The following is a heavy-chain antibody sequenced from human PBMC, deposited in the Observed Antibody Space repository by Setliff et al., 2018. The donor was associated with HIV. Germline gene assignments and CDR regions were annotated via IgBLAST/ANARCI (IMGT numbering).Heavy chain of an antibody. Sequence: GGSLRLSCAASGFTFSSYGMHWVRQAPGKGLEWVAVIWYDGSNKYYADSVKGRFTISRDNSKNTLYLQMNSLRAEATAVDYCAKGSLPSGYSYGFFDYWGQGTLVTVSS. J-gene: IGHJ4*02. CDR2: IWYDGSNK. CDR1: GFTFSSYG. V-gene: IGHV3-33*06. CDR3: AKGSLPSGYSYGFFDY. D-gene: IGHD5-18*01.